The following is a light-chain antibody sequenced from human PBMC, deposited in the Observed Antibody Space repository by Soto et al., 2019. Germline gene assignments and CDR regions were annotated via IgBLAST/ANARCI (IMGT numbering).Light chain of an antibody. CDR1: QSVSSNQ. J-gene: IGKJ2*01. CDR2: GAS. V-gene: IGKV3-20*01. CDR3: QQYGSSTYT. Sequence: EIVLTQSPASLSLSPRETATLSCRASQSVSSNQLAWYQHKPGQAPRLLISGASRGATGIPDRFSGSGSGSDFTLTISRLEPEDFAMYYCQQYGSSTYTFGQGTKVDIK.